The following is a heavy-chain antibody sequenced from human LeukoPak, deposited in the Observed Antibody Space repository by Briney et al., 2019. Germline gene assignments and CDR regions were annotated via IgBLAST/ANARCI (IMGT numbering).Heavy chain of an antibody. Sequence: GGSLRLSCAVSAFTFSSYGMHWVRQAPGKGLEWVAVIWYDGSNKYYADSVKGRFTISRDNSKNTLYLQMNSLRTEDTAVCYCARDQAYFDYWGQGTLVTVSS. CDR2: IWYDGSNK. CDR3: ARDQAYFDY. J-gene: IGHJ4*02. CDR1: AFTFSSYG. V-gene: IGHV3-33*01.